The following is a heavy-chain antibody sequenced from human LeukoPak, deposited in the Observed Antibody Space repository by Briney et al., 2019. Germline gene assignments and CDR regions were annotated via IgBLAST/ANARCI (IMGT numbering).Heavy chain of an antibody. V-gene: IGHV4-61*02. CDR1: GGSISSGSYF. J-gene: IGHJ3*02. D-gene: IGHD3-22*01. CDR3: ARGGYYDSSGSRDAFDI. CDR2: IYTSGST. Sequence: SQTLSLTCTVSGGSISSGSYFWNWIRQPAGKGLEWIGRIYTSGSTDYNPSLKSRATISLDTSKNQFALKLSPVTAAATAVYYCARGGYYDSSGSRDAFDIWGQGTMVTVSS.